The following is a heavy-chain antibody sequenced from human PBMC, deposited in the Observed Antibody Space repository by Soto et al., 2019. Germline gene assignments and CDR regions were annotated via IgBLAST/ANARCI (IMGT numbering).Heavy chain of an antibody. D-gene: IGHD3-9*01. V-gene: IGHV4-39*01. J-gene: IGHJ5*02. CDR2: IYYSGST. CDR1: GGSISSSSYY. Sequence: QLQLQESGPGLVKPSETLSLTCTVSGGSISSSSYYWGWIRQPPGKGLEWIGSIYYSGSTYYNPSLKSRVTIPEDTSKNPFSLKMSSVTAADTAVYYCARQGSIEFRGLGYDILTGFYNLIDTWGQGTLVTVSS. CDR3: ARQGSIEFRGLGYDILTGFYNLIDT.